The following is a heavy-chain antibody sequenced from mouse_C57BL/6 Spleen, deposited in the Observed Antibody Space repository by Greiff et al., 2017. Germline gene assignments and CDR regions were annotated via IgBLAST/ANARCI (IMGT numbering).Heavy chain of an antibody. CDR1: GFTFSSYG. V-gene: IGHV5-6*01. CDR3: ARLNYGSSYLAY. Sequence: EVQRVESGGDLVKPGGSLKLSCAASGFTFSSYGMSWVRQTPDKRLEWVATISSGGSYTYYPDSVKGRFTISRDNAKNTLYLQMSSLKSEDTAMYYCARLNYGSSYLAYWGQGTLVTVSA. CDR2: ISSGGSYT. J-gene: IGHJ3*01. D-gene: IGHD1-1*01.